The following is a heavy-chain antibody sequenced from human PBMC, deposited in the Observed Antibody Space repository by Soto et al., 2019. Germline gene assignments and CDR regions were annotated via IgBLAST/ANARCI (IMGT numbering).Heavy chain of an antibody. CDR2: ISGSGGST. CDR3: AKDISSFRIAAAGRGDY. CDR1: GFTFSSYA. V-gene: IGHV3-23*01. D-gene: IGHD6-13*01. Sequence: GGSLRLSCAASGFTFSSYAMSWVRQAPGKGLEWVSAISGSGGSTYYADSVKGRFTISRDNSKNTLYLQMNSLRAEDTAVYYCAKDISSFRIAAAGRGDYWGQGTLVTVSS. J-gene: IGHJ4*02.